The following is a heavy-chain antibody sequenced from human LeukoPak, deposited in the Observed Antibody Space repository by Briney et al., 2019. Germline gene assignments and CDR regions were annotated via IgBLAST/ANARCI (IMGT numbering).Heavy chain of an antibody. CDR1: GGTFSSYA. CDR2: IIPIFGTA. Sequence: GASVKVSCKASGGTFSSYAISWVRQAPGQGLEWMGGIIPIFGTANYAQKFQGRVTITADESTSTAYMELSSLRSEDTAVYYCARDVIPDEPSPPPTTVTTTAWGQGTLVTVSS. V-gene: IGHV1-69*13. D-gene: IGHD4-17*01. J-gene: IGHJ5*02. CDR3: ARDVIPDEPSPPPTTVTTTA.